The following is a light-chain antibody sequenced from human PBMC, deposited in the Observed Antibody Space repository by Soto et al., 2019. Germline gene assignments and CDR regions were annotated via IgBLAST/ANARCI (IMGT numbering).Light chain of an antibody. CDR3: QQSYTTPRT. CDR1: QSISTF. J-gene: IGKJ1*01. V-gene: IGKV1-39*01. Sequence: DIPMTQSPSSLSASVGDRVSVTCRASQSISTFLNWYQQRPGEAPKLLIYAASSLQSGVPSRFSGSGYGADFTLTIGSLQPEDFATYYCQQSYTTPRTFGQGTKV. CDR2: AAS.